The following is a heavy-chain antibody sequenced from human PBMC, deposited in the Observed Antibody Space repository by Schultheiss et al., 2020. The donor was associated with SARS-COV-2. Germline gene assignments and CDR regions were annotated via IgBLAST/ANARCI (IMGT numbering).Heavy chain of an antibody. CDR1: GFTFSSYS. CDR2: ISYDGSNK. Sequence: GGSLRLSCEASGFTFSSYSMNWVRQAPGKGLEWVAVISYDGSNKYYADSVKGRFTISRDNAKNSLYLQMNSLRAEDTAVYYCARKRVVVVPAALYYYYYGMDVWGQGTTVTVSS. CDR3: ARKRVVVVPAALYYYYYGMDV. J-gene: IGHJ6*02. D-gene: IGHD2-2*01. V-gene: IGHV3-30*03.